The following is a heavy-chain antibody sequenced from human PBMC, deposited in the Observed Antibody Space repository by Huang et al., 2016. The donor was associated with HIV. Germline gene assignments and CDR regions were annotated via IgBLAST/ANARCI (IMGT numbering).Heavy chain of an antibody. CDR3: ARDDGAVFNFDY. J-gene: IGHJ4*02. V-gene: IGHV3-21*01. CDR1: GFTFSYYS. Sequence: EVQLVESGGSLVKPGGSLRLSCAASGFTFSYYSMKWVRQAPGKGLEWVSSISSSSSYIYYADSVKGRFTISRDNAKNSLYLQMNSLRAEDTAVYYCARDDGAVFNFDYWGQGTLVTVSS. D-gene: IGHD3-16*01. CDR2: ISSSSSYI.